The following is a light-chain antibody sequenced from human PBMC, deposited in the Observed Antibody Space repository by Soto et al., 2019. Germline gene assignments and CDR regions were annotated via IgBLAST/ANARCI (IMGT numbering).Light chain of an antibody. CDR2: GAS. J-gene: IGKJ1*01. V-gene: IGKV3-20*01. CDR3: QQYGDSPFT. Sequence: EIVLTHSPGTLSLSPGERATLSFSSSQSVISSYLAWYQQKPGQAPSLLIYGASSRATGIPDRFSGRGSGTDFTLTISRLEPEDFALYYCQQYGDSPFTFGQGTKVDI. CDR1: QSVISSY.